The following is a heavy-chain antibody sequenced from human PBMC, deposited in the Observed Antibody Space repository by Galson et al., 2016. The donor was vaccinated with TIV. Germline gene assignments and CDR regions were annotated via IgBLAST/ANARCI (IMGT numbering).Heavy chain of an antibody. CDR1: GGTFSNFV. Sequence: SVKVSCKASGGTFSNFVISWVRQAPGQGLEWMGSINPIFGTANYAQKFQGRVTITADTSTSTIYMELSCLRSEDTAVYYCARGRGYYFGSGSSYFDYWGQGTLVTVSS. D-gene: IGHD3-10*01. CDR2: INPIFGTA. J-gene: IGHJ4*02. V-gene: IGHV1-69*06. CDR3: ARGRGYYFGSGSSYFDY.